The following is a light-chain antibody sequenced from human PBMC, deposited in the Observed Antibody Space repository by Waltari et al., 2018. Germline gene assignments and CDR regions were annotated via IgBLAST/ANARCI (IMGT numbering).Light chain of an antibody. CDR1: SSDVAGFNR. CDR3: SSYTSTNTWV. J-gene: IGLJ3*02. Sequence: SALPQPPSVSGSPGQSVPISCTGPSSDVAGFNRVSWYQQPPGTAPKVMIYEVTNRPSGVPDRFSGSKSGNTASLIISGLQAEDEADYYCSSYTSTNTWVFGGGTKLTVL. CDR2: EVT. V-gene: IGLV2-18*02.